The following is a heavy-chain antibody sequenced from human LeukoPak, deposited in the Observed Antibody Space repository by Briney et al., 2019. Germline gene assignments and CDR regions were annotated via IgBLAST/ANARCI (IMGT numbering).Heavy chain of an antibody. CDR1: GFTFSSYG. CDR2: ISYDGSNK. D-gene: IGHD5-12*01. V-gene: IGHV3-30*18. J-gene: IGHJ4*02. Sequence: GGSLSLSCAASGFTFSSYGMHWVRQAQGQGLEWVAVISYDGSNKYYADSVKGRFTISRDNSKNTLYLQMNSLRAEDTAVYYCAKAGTSHVDIVATIDNPFDYWGQGTLVTVSS. CDR3: AKAGTSHVDIVATIDNPFDY.